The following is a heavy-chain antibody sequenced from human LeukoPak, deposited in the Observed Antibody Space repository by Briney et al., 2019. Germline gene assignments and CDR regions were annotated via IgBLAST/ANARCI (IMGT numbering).Heavy chain of an antibody. Sequence: SETLSLTCTASGGSISSYSWSWIRQPAGKGLEWIGRIYTSGSTNYNPFLKSRVTISVDKSKNQFSLKLSSVTAADTAVYYCARVGSSSAGFDYWGQGSLVTVSS. D-gene: IGHD6-6*01. J-gene: IGHJ4*02. CDR1: GGSISSYS. CDR3: ARVGSSSAGFDY. CDR2: IYTSGST. V-gene: IGHV4-4*07.